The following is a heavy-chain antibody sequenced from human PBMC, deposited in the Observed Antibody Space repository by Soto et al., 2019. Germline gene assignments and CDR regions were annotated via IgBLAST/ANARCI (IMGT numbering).Heavy chain of an antibody. D-gene: IGHD4-17*01. J-gene: IGHJ4*02. CDR2: VSDRGGT. CDR1: GGSVSGYS. V-gene: IGHV4-34*01. CDR3: AWRVAVTYFFDT. Sequence: QVYLQQWGAGPLNPSETLSLTCAVYGGSVSGYSWTWLRQPPGKGLEWIGEVSDRGGTNYSPSLKSRVTISMDTSKKQFSLRLTSVTAADTALYYCAWRVAVTYFFDTWGQGALVPVSS.